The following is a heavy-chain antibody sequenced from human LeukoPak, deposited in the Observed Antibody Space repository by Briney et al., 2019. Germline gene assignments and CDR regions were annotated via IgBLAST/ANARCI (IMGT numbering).Heavy chain of an antibody. V-gene: IGHV1-18*01. J-gene: IGHJ3*02. Sequence: ASVRVSCKASGYTFTSYVIIWVRQAPGQGLEWMGYISAYNGNTNYAQKLQGRVTMTTDTSTSTAYMELRSLRAEDTAVYYCAKSSSGGWYLLGDAFDIWGQGTMVTVSS. CDR1: GYTFTSYV. CDR2: ISAYNGNT. CDR3: AKSSSGGWYLLGDAFDI. D-gene: IGHD6-19*01.